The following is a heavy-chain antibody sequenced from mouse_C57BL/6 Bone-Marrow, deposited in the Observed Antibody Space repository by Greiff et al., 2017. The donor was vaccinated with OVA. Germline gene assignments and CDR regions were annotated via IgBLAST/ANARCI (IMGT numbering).Heavy chain of an antibody. CDR1: GYTFTSYG. CDR3: ARGDSSGYGYYFDY. CDR2: IYPRSGNT. Sequence: QVQLKQSGAELARPGASVKLSCKASGYTFTSYGISWVKQRTGQGLEWIGEIYPRSGNTYYNEKFKGKATLTADKSSSTAYMALRSLTSEDSAVYFCARGDSSGYGYYFDYWGQGTTLTVSS. J-gene: IGHJ2*01. D-gene: IGHD3-2*02. V-gene: IGHV1-81*01.